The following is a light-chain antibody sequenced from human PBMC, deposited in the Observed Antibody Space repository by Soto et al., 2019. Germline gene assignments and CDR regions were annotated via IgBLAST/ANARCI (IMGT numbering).Light chain of an antibody. J-gene: IGKJ1*01. CDR2: AAS. Sequence: DIQLNQSPSSLSASVGDRVTITCRASQSISTYLNWYQQKPGKAPKLLIYAASSLQSGVPSRFSGSGSGTDFTLTISSLQPEDSATYYCQQSYSTPRTFGQGTKVEIK. CDR3: QQSYSTPRT. CDR1: QSISTY. V-gene: IGKV1-39*01.